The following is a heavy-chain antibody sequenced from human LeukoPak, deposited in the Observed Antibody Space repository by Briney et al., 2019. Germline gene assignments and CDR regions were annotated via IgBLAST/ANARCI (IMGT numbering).Heavy chain of an antibody. Sequence: QTGGSLRLSCAASGFTFTTYWMGWVRQAPGKGLEWVANIKQDGSEQYYVDSVKGRFTISRDNSKNTLYLQMNSLRAEDTAVYYCARAPGYGDYESPVYYYYYMDVWGKGTTVTVSS. J-gene: IGHJ6*03. D-gene: IGHD4-17*01. V-gene: IGHV3-7*03. CDR3: ARAPGYGDYESPVYYYYYMDV. CDR2: IKQDGSEQ. CDR1: GFTFTTYW.